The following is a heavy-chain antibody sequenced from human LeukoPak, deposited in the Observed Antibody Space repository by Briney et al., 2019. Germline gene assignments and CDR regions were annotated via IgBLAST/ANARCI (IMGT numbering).Heavy chain of an antibody. Sequence: GGSLRLYCTASGFSFGDYAMSWFRQAPGKGLQWVGFISGKTYGGTTEYDASVKGRFTISRDNSKNTLYLQMNSLRAEDTAVYYCASGAPEYYDFWSGYYRAHYGMDVWGQGTTVTVSS. CDR1: GFSFGDYA. CDR2: ISGKTYGGTT. CDR3: ASGAPEYYDFWSGYYRAHYGMDV. V-gene: IGHV3-49*03. J-gene: IGHJ6*02. D-gene: IGHD3-3*01.